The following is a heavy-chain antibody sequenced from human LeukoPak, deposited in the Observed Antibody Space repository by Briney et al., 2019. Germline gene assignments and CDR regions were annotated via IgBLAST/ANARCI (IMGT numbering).Heavy chain of an antibody. Sequence: GGSLRLSCAASGFTFSSYNMNWVRQSPGKGLEWVSSISSSSSYIYYADSVKGRFTISRDNAKNSLYLQMNSLRAEDTAVYYCARERRSVVITTDAFDIWGQGTLVTVSS. CDR1: GFTFSSYN. CDR2: ISSSSSYI. J-gene: IGHJ3*02. D-gene: IGHD3-22*01. CDR3: ARERRSVVITTDAFDI. V-gene: IGHV3-21*01.